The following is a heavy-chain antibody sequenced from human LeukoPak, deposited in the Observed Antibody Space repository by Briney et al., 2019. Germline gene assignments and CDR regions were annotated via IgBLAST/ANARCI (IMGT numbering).Heavy chain of an antibody. V-gene: IGHV3-11*01. Sequence: VRLGGSLRLSCVASGFTFSDYYMSWIRQAPGKGLEWVSYISSSSSTIYYADSVKGRFTISRVNAKNSLYLQMNSLRAEDTAVYYCARVQTWIAMGGFDPWGQGTLVTVSS. CDR2: ISSSSSTI. CDR3: ARVQTWIAMGGFDP. CDR1: GFTFSDYY. D-gene: IGHD5-12*01. J-gene: IGHJ5*02.